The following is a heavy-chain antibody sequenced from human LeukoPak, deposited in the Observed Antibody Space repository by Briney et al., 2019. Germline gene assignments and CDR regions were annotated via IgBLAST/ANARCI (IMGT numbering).Heavy chain of an antibody. CDR3: TRDAPAGGKLDS. Sequence: GGSLTLSCAASGFTVSNNFMNWVRQAPGKGLEWVSVIFDVGNTYYADSVKDRFTISRDNSKNTLYLQMNSLRVEDTAVYYCTRDAPAGGKLDSWGQGTLVTVSS. CDR1: GFTVSNNF. CDR2: IFDVGNT. J-gene: IGHJ4*02. D-gene: IGHD4-23*01. V-gene: IGHV3-66*01.